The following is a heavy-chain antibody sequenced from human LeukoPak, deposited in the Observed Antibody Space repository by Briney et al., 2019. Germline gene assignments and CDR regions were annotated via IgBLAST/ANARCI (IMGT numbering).Heavy chain of an antibody. J-gene: IGHJ6*04. D-gene: IGHD3-10*01. V-gene: IGHV1-18*04. Sequence: ASVKVSCKASGYIFTNYGITWLRQAPGQGLDGMGWISAYNGNTNYAQKFHGRVTMTTATSASTAYINLRSNRNDTTAVYYCARKTPWGYGSGSDSMDVWGKGTPVTVSS. CDR2: ISAYNGNT. CDR1: GYIFTNYG. CDR3: ARKTPWGYGSGSDSMDV.